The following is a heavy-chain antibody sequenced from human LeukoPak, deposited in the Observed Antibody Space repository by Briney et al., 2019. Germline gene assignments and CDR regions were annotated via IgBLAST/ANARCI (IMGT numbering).Heavy chain of an antibody. CDR2: ISSSSSYI. CDR3: ARDRYCGGGSCYAAFDI. CDR1: GFTFNTYS. J-gene: IGHJ3*02. V-gene: IGHV3-21*01. Sequence: KTGGSLRLSCAVSGFTFNTYSMNWVRQAPGKGLEWVSSISSSSSYIYYADSVKGRFTISRDNPKNSLYLQMNSLRAEDTAVYYCARDRYCGGGSCYAAFDIWGQGTMVTVSS. D-gene: IGHD2-15*01.